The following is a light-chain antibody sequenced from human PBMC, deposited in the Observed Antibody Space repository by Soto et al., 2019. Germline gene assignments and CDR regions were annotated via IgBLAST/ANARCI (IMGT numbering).Light chain of an antibody. CDR3: QQYVRSPPSWT. J-gene: IGKJ1*01. CDR1: QSVSSSY. CDR2: DAS. Sequence: ETVLTQSPGTLSLSPGERATLSCRVSQSVSSSYLAWYQQKPGQAPRLLIYDASSRATGIPDRFSGSGSGTDFNLTISRLEPEDFAVYYCQQYVRSPPSWTFGQGTKVEIK. V-gene: IGKV3-20*01.